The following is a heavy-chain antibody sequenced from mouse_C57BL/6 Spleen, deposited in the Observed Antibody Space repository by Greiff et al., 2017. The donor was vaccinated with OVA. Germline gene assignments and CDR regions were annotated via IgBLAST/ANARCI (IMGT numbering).Heavy chain of an antibody. V-gene: IGHV14-3*01. CDR2: IDPANGHT. D-gene: IGHD2-1*01. J-gene: IGHJ4*01. Sequence: VQLQQSVAELVRPGASVKLSCTASGFNIKNTYMHWVKQRPEQGLEWIGRIDPANGHTKYAPKFQGKATITADTSSNTAYLQLSSLTSEDTAIYYCAAIYYGNSYAMDYWGQGTSVTVSS. CDR3: AAIYYGNSYAMDY. CDR1: GFNIKNTY.